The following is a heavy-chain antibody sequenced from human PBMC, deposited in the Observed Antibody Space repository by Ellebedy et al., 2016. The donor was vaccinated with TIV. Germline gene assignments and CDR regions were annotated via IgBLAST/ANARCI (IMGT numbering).Heavy chain of an antibody. J-gene: IGHJ4*02. CDR3: ARDRTLDSSGWYYFDY. V-gene: IGHV1-69*10. CDR1: GGTFSSYA. CDR2: IIPILGIA. Sequence: ASVKVSCKASGGTFSSYAISWVRQAPGQGLEWMGGIIPILGIANYAQKFQGRVTITADKSTSTAYMELSSLRSEDTAVYYCARDRTLDSSGWYYFDYWGQGILVTVSS. D-gene: IGHD6-19*01.